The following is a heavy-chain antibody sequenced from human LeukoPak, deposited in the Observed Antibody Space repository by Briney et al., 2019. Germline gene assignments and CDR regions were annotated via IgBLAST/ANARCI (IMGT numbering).Heavy chain of an antibody. Sequence: SVKVSCKASGGTFSSYDISWVRQAPGQGLEWMGRIIPILGIANYAQRFQGRVTITADKSTSTAYMELSSLRSEDTAAYYCARGLGDNYYYGMGVWGQGTTVTVSS. D-gene: IGHD3-16*01. CDR1: GGTFSSYD. CDR3: ARGLGDNYYYGMGV. CDR2: IIPILGIA. J-gene: IGHJ6*02. V-gene: IGHV1-69*04.